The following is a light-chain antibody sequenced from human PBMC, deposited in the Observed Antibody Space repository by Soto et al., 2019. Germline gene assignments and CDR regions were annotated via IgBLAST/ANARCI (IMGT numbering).Light chain of an antibody. CDR3: SSYTTSNTWV. J-gene: IGLJ3*02. Sequence: QSALTQPASVSGSPGQSITISCTGSSNDVSAFNYVSWYRHSPGEAPKVLIRGVSIRPSGVSIRFSASKSANTASLTISGLQAEDEALYYCSSYTTSNTWVFGGGTQLTVL. CDR2: GVS. V-gene: IGLV2-14*03. CDR1: SNDVSAFNY.